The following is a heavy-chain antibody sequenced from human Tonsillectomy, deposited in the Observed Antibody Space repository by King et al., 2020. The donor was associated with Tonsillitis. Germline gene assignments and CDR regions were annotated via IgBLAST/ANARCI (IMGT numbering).Heavy chain of an antibody. Sequence: QVQLQQWGAGLLKPSETLSLTCAVYGGSFSGYYWSWIRQPPGKGLEWIGEMNHSGNTNYNPTLKSRVTISLDTSKNQFSLKLRSVTAADTAVYDCARERLETDGFVVWGQGTMVIVSS. J-gene: IGHJ3*01. D-gene: IGHD3-3*01. CDR1: GGSFSGYY. V-gene: IGHV4-34*01. CDR3: ARERLETDGFVV. CDR2: MNHSGNT.